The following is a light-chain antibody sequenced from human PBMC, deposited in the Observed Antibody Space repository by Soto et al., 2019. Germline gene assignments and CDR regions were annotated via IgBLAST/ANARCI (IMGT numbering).Light chain of an antibody. CDR3: QQYNSHPWT. J-gene: IGKJ1*01. CDR1: QSITTW. V-gene: IGKV1-5*01. CDR2: DAS. Sequence: DIQMTQSPSTLSSSVGDRVIITCRASQSITTWLAWYQQKPGKAPKLLIYDASSLESGVPSRFSGSGSGTEFTLTISSLQSEDFGTYYCQQYNSHPWTFGQGTKVDIK.